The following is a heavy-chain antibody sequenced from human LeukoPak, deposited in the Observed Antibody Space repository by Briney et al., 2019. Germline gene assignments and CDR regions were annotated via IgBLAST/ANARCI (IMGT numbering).Heavy chain of an antibody. J-gene: IGHJ4*02. D-gene: IGHD6-13*01. CDR1: GFTFTGHT. Sequence: PGGSLRLSCVASGFTFTGHTMHWVRQAPGKGLEYVSAITSNGGSTYYANSVKGRFTISRDNSKNTLYLQMGSLRVEDMAMYYCARAPRWQQLVPGYFDYWGQGTLVTVSS. CDR2: ITSNGGST. V-gene: IGHV3-64*01. CDR3: ARAPRWQQLVPGYFDY.